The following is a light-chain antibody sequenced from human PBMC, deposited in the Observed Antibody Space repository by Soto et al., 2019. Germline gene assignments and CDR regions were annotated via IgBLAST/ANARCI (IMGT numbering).Light chain of an antibody. J-gene: IGKJ1*01. CDR2: AAS. Sequence: IQVTQSPSSLSASVGDRVTITCRASQGISSYLAWYQQKPGKAPKLLIYAASTLQSGVPSRFSGSGSGTDFTLTISGLQSEDFATYYCQQDYSYPLTFGQVTKVDI. CDR1: QGISSY. V-gene: IGKV1-8*01. CDR3: QQDYSYPLT.